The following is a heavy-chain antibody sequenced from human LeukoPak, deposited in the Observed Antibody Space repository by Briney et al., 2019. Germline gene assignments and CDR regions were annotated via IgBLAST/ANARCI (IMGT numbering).Heavy chain of an antibody. CDR1: GGSISSYY. D-gene: IGHD4-17*01. V-gene: IGHV4-59*01. Sequence: SETLSLTCTVSGGSISSYYWGWIRQPPGKGLEWIGYIYYSGSTNYNPSLKSRVTISVDTSKNQFSLKLSSVTAADTAVYYCARDLHGDYVLAFDIWGQGTMVTVSS. CDR3: ARDLHGDYVLAFDI. J-gene: IGHJ3*02. CDR2: IYYSGST.